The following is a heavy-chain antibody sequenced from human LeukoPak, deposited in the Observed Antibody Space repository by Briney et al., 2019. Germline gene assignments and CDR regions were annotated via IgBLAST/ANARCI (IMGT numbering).Heavy chain of an antibody. CDR3: ARDLDNWNDGGYYMDV. D-gene: IGHD1-1*01. Sequence: ASVKVSCKASGYTFTSYYMHWVRQAPGQGLEWMGIINPSGGSTSYAQKFQGRVTMTRDMSTSTAYMELSSLRSEDTAVYYCARDLDNWNDGGYYMDVWGKGTTVTVSS. CDR2: INPSGGST. CDR1: GYTFTSYY. J-gene: IGHJ6*03. V-gene: IGHV1-46*01.